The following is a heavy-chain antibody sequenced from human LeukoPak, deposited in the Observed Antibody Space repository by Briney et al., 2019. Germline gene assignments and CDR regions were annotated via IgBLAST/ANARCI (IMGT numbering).Heavy chain of an antibody. CDR2: IYHSGST. V-gene: IGHV4-30-2*01. J-gene: IGHJ5*02. CDR3: AGAGYSPRFDP. CDR1: GGSISSGGYS. D-gene: IGHD5-18*01. Sequence: SETLSLTCAVSGGSISSGGYSWSWIRQPPGKGLEWIGYIYHSGSTYYNPSLKSRVTISVDRSKNQFSLKLSSVTAADTAVYYCAGAGYSPRFDPWGQGTLVTVSS.